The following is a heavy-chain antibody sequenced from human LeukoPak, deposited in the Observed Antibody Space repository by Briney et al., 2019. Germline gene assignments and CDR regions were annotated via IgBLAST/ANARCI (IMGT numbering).Heavy chain of an antibody. CDR1: GGSFSGYY. V-gene: IGHV4-34*01. D-gene: IGHD6-6*01. Sequence: SETLSLTCAVYGGSFSGYYWSWIRQPPGKGLEWIGEINHSGSTNYNPSLKSRVTISVDTSKNQFSLKLSSVTAADTAVYYCASYSSSDAFDIGGQGTMVTVSS. CDR3: ASYSSSDAFDI. J-gene: IGHJ3*02. CDR2: INHSGST.